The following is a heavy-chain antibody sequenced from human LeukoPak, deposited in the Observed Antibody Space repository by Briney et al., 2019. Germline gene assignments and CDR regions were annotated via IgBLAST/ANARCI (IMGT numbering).Heavy chain of an antibody. D-gene: IGHD6-13*01. CDR1: GGSISSESYY. J-gene: IGHJ5*02. V-gene: IGHV4-61*02. CDR2: INTSGNT. Sequence: PSETLSLTCTVSGGSISSESYYWSWIRQPAGKALEWIGRINTSGNTNYNPSLKSRVTISVDTSNNQFSLKLSSLTAADTAVYYCARGLSSSWYWFDTWGQGTLVTVSS. CDR3: ARGLSSSWYWFDT.